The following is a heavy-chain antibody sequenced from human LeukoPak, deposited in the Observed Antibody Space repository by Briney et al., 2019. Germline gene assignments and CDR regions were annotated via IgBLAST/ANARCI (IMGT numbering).Heavy chain of an antibody. CDR1: GFTFSSYS. CDR2: ISSSSCI. D-gene: IGHD3-16*02. V-gene: IGHV3-21*01. J-gene: IGHJ6*02. CDR3: ARDYDYVWGSYRYTGYYGMDV. Sequence: GGSLRLSCAASGFTFSSYSMNWVRQAPGKGLEWVSSISSSSCIYYADSVKGRFTISRDNAKNSLYLQMNSLRAEDTAVYYCARDYDYVWGSYRYTGYYGMDVWGQGTTVTVSS.